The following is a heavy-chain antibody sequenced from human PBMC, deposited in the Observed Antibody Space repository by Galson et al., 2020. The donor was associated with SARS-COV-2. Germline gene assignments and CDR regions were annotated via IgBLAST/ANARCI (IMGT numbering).Heavy chain of an antibody. D-gene: IGHD6-19*01. CDR3: ARVPVRRVGGLVEVDY. CDR2: MSHSGSA. CDR1: GGSVSTSTYY. J-gene: IGHJ4*02. Sequence: SETLSLTCSVSGGSVSTSTYYWAWIRQPPEKGLEWIGTMSHSGSAYYNPSLRSRVTISVDTSTNQFSLRLSSVTAADTAVFYCARVPVRRVGGLVEVDYWGQGILVTVSS. V-gene: IGHV4-39*07.